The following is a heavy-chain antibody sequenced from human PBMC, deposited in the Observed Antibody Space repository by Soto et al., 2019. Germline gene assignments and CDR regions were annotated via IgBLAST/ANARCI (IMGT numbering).Heavy chain of an antibody. D-gene: IGHD6-19*01. J-gene: IGHJ4*02. Sequence: SVKVSCKASGGTFPNSAISWVRQAPGQGLEWMGGVVVTSGTVNYTQKFQGRITSTADESTSTAYMEVTSLKSEDTAIYYCVGYLRYAVKPIYLDLWGQGTLVTVSS. CDR1: GGTFPNSA. CDR3: VGYLRYAVKPIYLDL. CDR2: VVVTSGTV. V-gene: IGHV1-69*13.